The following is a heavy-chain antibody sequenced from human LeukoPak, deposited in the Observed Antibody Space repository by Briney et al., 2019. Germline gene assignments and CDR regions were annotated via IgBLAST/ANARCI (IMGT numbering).Heavy chain of an antibody. CDR3: AKDLGIRSDY. D-gene: IGHD3-16*01. Sequence: GGSLRLSCAASGFTFSTYGMHWVRQAPGRGLEWVAFIRYDGSNKYYADSVKGRFTISRDNSKNTLYLQMNSLRAEDTAVYYCAKDLGIRSDYWGQGTLVTVSS. J-gene: IGHJ4*02. CDR1: GFTFSTYG. V-gene: IGHV3-30*02. CDR2: IRYDGSNK.